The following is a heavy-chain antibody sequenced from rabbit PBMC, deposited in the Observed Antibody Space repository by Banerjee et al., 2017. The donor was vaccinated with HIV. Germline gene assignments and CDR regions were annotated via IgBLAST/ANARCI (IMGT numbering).Heavy chain of an antibody. CDR3: ARAGGFEKYFNL. CDR1: GIDFSSYYH. Sequence: QQQLEESGGGLVKPGGTLTLTCKASGIDFSSYYHMCWVRQAPGKGLEWIACIYIGSSGSTYYASWAKGRFTISKTSTTVTLQMTSLTAADTATYFCARAGGFEKYFNLWGPGTLVTVS. CDR2: IYIGSSGST. V-gene: IGHV1S45*01. J-gene: IGHJ4*01. D-gene: IGHD1-1*01.